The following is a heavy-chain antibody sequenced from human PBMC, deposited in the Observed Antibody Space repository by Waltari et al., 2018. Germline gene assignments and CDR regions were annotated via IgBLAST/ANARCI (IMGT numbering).Heavy chain of an antibody. Sequence: QVQLVESGGGVVQPGRSLRRSCAASGFIFTTYAVHWARQAPGKGLEWVVGISKDGSNEDYADSVKGRFTISRDNSRNTLSLQMNSLETEDAAVYFCAREVGVAAGTGFDFGGQGTLVTVSA. CDR2: ISKDGSNE. CDR1: GFIFTTYA. V-gene: IGHV3-30*04. J-gene: IGHJ4*02. CDR3: AREVGVAAGTGFDF. D-gene: IGHD6-19*01.